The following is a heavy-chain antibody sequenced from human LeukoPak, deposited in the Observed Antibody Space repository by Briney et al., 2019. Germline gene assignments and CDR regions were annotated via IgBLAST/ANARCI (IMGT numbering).Heavy chain of an antibody. CDR3: ARDDRLWGGNPNMDV. V-gene: IGHV1-69*05. D-gene: IGHD4-23*01. J-gene: IGHJ6*03. Sequence: SVKVSCKASGGTFSSYAISWVRQAPGQGLEWMGRIIPIFGPANYPQNFQGRVTISTDKSTTTVYMELSSLRFDDTAVYCCARDDRLWGGNPNMDVWGKGTTVTVS. CDR1: GGTFSSYA. CDR2: IIPIFGPA.